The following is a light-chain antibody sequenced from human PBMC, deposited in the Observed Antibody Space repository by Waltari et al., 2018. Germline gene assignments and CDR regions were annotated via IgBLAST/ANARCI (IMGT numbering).Light chain of an antibody. Sequence: SSGLTQPPSVSVSTGQTATITCSGSKLGNTFAYGYQQRPGQSPVLVIYQDKKRPSGIPERFSGSNSGYTATLTISGALPMDEADYYCLAWDFSTAWTFGTGTRVTVL. CDR3: LAWDFSTAWT. CDR2: QDK. J-gene: IGLJ1*01. V-gene: IGLV3-1*01. CDR1: KLGNTF.